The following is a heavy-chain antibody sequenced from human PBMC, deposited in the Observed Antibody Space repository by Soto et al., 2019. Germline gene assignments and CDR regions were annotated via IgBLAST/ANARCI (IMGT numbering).Heavy chain of an antibody. V-gene: IGHV5-10-1*03. J-gene: IGHJ6*02. CDR3: ARLLGIAVAGTFEHYYYGMDV. CDR2: IDPSDSYT. Sequence: EVQLVQSGAEVKKPGESLRISCKGSGYSFTSYWISWVRQMPGKGLEWMGRIDPSDSYTNYSPSFQGHVTISADKSISTAYLQWSSLKASDTAMYYCARLLGIAVAGTFEHYYYGMDVWGQGTTVTVSS. CDR1: GYSFTSYW. D-gene: IGHD6-19*01.